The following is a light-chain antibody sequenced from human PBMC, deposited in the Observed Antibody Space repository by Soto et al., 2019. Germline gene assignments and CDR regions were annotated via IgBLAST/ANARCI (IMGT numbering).Light chain of an antibody. CDR1: QSLVHSDGIAY. CDR2: KVY. Sequence: DVVMTQSPLSLPVTLGQPASISCRSNQSLVHSDGIAYFSWFQQRPGRSQRRLIYKVYNRGSGVPARFSGSGSGTDFALKIRRVEAEDVGVYYCMQGTHWPITVGQGTRLEIK. V-gene: IGKV2-30*02. J-gene: IGKJ5*01. CDR3: MQGTHWPIT.